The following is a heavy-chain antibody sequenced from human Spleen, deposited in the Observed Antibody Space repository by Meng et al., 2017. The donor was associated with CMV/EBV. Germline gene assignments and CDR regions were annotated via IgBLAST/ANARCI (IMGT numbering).Heavy chain of an antibody. CDR2: ITGTGGST. D-gene: IGHD6-6*01. V-gene: IGHV3-23*01. CDR1: GFTFSSND. J-gene: IGHJ4*02. CDR3: ARRDLGARGIDY. Sequence: GESLKISCAASGFTFSSNDMHWVRQTTGKGLEWVSAITGTGGSTYYADSVADRFTISRDNSKNMLFLQMDSLRAEDTAVYYCARRDLGARGIDYWGQGTLVTVSS.